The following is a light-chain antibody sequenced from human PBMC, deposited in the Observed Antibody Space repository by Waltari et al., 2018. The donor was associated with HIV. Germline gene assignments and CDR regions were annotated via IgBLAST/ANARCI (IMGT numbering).Light chain of an antibody. Sequence: QSVLTQSPSVSGTPGPRVTIPCSGSSANIGSNFVFWYQQIPRTAPKLLMYANDERPLGVPDRFSGSKSGTSASLAIRGLRPEDEADYYCAAWDDSLSGVVFGGGTKVTVL. V-gene: IGLV1-47*01. CDR3: AAWDDSLSGVV. CDR2: AND. J-gene: IGLJ2*01. CDR1: SANIGSNF.